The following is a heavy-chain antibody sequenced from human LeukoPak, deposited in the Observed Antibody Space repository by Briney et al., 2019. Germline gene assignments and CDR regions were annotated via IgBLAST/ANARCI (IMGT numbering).Heavy chain of an antibody. V-gene: IGHV3-7*01. Sequence: PGGSLRLSCAASGFPFSNYWMSWVRQAPGKGLECVANMKEDGGEINYVDSVKGRFTISRDNAKNSLYLQMNNLRVDDTAVYYCVRDRGYSTFDYWGQGTLVTVSS. CDR2: MKEDGGEI. CDR1: GFPFSNYW. CDR3: VRDRGYSTFDY. D-gene: IGHD4-23*01. J-gene: IGHJ4*02.